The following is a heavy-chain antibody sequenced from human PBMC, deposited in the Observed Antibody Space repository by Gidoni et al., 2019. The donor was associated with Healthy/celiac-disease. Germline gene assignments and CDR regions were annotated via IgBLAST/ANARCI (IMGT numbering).Heavy chain of an antibody. J-gene: IGHJ4*02. CDR2: IYPGDSDT. CDR1: GYSFTSYW. D-gene: IGHD3-22*01. V-gene: IGHV5-51*01. CDR3: ARLITMIDGRLDY. Sequence: GQLVQSGAEGKKPGESLTISCEGAGYSFTSYWIGWVRQMPGKGLEWMGIIYPGDSDTRYSPSFQGQVTISADKSISTAYLQWSSLKASDTAMYYCARLITMIDGRLDYWGQGTLVTVSS.